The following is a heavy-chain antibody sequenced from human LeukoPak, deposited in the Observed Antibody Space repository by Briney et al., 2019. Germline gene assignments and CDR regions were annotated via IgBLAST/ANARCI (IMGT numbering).Heavy chain of an antibody. CDR2: ISYDGSNK. J-gene: IGHJ4*02. V-gene: IGHV3-30*04. Sequence: PGGSLRLSCAASGFTFSSYAMHWVRQAPGKGLEWVAVISYDGSNKYYADSVKGRFTISRDNSKNTLYLQMNSLRAEDTAVYYCAKDHSSGWYGLVRIDYWGQGTLVTVSS. CDR1: GFTFSSYA. D-gene: IGHD6-19*01. CDR3: AKDHSSGWYGLVRIDY.